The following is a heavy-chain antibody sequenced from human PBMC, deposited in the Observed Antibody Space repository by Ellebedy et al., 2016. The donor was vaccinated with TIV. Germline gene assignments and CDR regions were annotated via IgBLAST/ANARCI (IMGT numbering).Heavy chain of an antibody. CDR1: RYTFTSYY. CDR3: AIRYSSGWSLDY. J-gene: IGHJ4*02. Sequence: ASVKVSXKASRYTFTSYYMHWVRQAPGQGLEWMGIINPSGGRTSYAQKFQGRVTMTRDTSTSTVYIELSSLRSEDTAVYYCAIRYSSGWSLDYWGQGTLVTVSS. CDR2: INPSGGRT. D-gene: IGHD6-19*01. V-gene: IGHV1-46*01.